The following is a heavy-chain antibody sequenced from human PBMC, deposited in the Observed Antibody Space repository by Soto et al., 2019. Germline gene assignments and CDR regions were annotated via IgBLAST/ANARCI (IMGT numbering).Heavy chain of an antibody. V-gene: IGHV5-51*01. CDR2: IYPGDSDT. Sequence: ISGEPPVDSESNYFIGWVRQQHGKGLEWMAIIYPGDSDTRYSPSFQGQVTISADKSISTAYLQWSSLKASDSATYYCARRLYDGSAYYYDYWGQGTLVTVSS. D-gene: IGHD3-22*01. CDR3: ARRLYDGSAYYYDY. CDR1: VDSESNYF. J-gene: IGHJ4*02.